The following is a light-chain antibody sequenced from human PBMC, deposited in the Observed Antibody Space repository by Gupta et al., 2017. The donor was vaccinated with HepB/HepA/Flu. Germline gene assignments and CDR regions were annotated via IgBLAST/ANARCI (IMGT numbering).Light chain of an antibody. J-gene: IGLJ1*01. CDR1: SSNIGAGYD. CDR2: GNS. Sequence: QSVLTPPPSLTAPQAQLVPISCTGSSSNIGAGYDVHWYQQLPGTAPKLLIYGNSNRPSGVPDRFSGSKSGTSASLAITGLQAEDEADYYCQSYDSSLSVVFGTGTKVTVL. CDR3: QSYDSSLSVV. V-gene: IGLV1-40*01.